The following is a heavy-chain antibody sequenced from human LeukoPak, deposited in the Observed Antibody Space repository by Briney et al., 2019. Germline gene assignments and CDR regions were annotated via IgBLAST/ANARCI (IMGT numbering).Heavy chain of an antibody. Sequence: SETLSLTCAVSDDSFSSHYWTWIRQPPGKGLEWIGYISYIGSTNYNPSLKSRVTISIDTSRNQFSLRLSSVTAADTAVYYCARVRVSSGSHPWYFDYWGQGTLVTVSS. CDR3: ARVRVSSGSHPWYFDY. CDR2: ISYIGST. CDR1: DDSFSSHY. J-gene: IGHJ4*02. V-gene: IGHV4-59*11. D-gene: IGHD3-22*01.